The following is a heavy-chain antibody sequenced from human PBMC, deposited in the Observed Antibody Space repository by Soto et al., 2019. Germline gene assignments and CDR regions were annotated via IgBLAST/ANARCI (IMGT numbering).Heavy chain of an antibody. D-gene: IGHD5-12*01. J-gene: IGHJ4*02. Sequence: GASVKVSCKASGGTFSSYAISWVRQAPGQGLEWMGGIIPIFGTANYAQKFQGRVTITADESTSTAYMELSSLRSEDTAVYYCAKGPLGSGYDLDYWGQGTLVTVSS. CDR3: AKGPLGSGYDLDY. CDR1: GGTFSSYA. CDR2: IIPIFGTA. V-gene: IGHV1-69*13.